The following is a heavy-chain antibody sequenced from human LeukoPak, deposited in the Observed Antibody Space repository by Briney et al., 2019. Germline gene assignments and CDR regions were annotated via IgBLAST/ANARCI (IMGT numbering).Heavy chain of an antibody. J-gene: IGHJ4*02. Sequence: GGSLRLSCAASGFTFSSYGIHWVRQAPGKGLEWVAVIGKDGAAKHYAESVRGRFTISRDNSKNTLYLQMNSLRAEDTAVYYCAKDTGPFDYWGQGTLVTVSS. CDR1: GFTFSSYG. CDR2: IGKDGAAK. V-gene: IGHV3-30*18. D-gene: IGHD3-10*01. CDR3: AKDTGPFDY.